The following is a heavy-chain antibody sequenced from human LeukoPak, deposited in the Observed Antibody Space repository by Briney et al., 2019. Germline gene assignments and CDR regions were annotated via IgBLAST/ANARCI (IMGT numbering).Heavy chain of an antibody. V-gene: IGHV3-43*02. CDR1: GFSFDDNA. J-gene: IGHJ1*01. CDR2: ISGDGATT. CDR3: AKDNQRGGFQH. Sequence: GGSLRRSCAASGFSFDDNAMYWVRQAPGKGLEWVSLISGDGATTYYADSVKGRFNISRDNSKSSLYLQMNSLRSEDSALYYCAKDNQRGGFQHWGQGTLVTVSS. D-gene: IGHD3-16*01.